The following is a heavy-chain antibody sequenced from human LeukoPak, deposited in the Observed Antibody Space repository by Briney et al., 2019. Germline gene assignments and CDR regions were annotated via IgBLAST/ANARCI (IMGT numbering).Heavy chain of an antibody. D-gene: IGHD3-22*01. V-gene: IGHV3-23*01. CDR1: GFTFSNYA. CDR3: ATDYYDSSG. Sequence: GGSLRLSCTASGFTFSNYAMSWVRQAPGKGLEWVSSITDNDGTTYYADSVKGRFTPSRDNSKNTLYLQMNSPRGEDTAVYYCATDYYDSSGWGQGTLVTVSS. CDR2: ITDNDGTT. J-gene: IGHJ4*02.